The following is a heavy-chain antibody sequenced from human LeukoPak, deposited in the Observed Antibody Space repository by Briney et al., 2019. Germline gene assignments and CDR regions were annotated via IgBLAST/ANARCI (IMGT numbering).Heavy chain of an antibody. Sequence: SETLSLTCTVSGGSIGSYYWSWIRQPPGKGLEWIGYIYYSGSTNYNPSLKSRVTISVDTSKNQFSLKLSSVTAADTAVYYCARDNGAHGDYWGQGTLVTVSS. D-gene: IGHD4-17*01. CDR1: GGSIGSYY. J-gene: IGHJ4*02. CDR2: IYYSGST. CDR3: ARDNGAHGDY. V-gene: IGHV4-59*01.